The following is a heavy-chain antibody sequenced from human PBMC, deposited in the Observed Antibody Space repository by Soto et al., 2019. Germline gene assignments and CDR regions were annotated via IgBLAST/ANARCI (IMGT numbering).Heavy chain of an antibody. CDR3: ARDVDTTSHFNRFDP. Sequence: QVQLVESGGGVIQPGRSLRLSCEVSGFSLSGYGIHWVRQAPGKGLEWVAVIWYDGIRKNYGDSVRGRFTVSRDSSENMLYLQMDSLKVEDTALYYCARDVDTTSHFNRFDPWGQGVMVSVSS. J-gene: IGHJ5*02. D-gene: IGHD5-18*01. CDR1: GFSLSGYG. V-gene: IGHV3-33*01. CDR2: IWYDGIRK.